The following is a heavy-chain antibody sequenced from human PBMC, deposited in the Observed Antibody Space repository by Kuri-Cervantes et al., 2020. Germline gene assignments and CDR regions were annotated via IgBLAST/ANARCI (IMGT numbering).Heavy chain of an antibody. CDR2: IYHSGSA. Sequence: GSLRLSCAVYGGSFSGYYWSWIRQPPGKGLEWIGYIYHSGSAYYNPSLKSRVSISLDRSKNQFSLNLSSVTAADTAVYYCARMTHLLSGFDPWGQGTPVTVSS. CDR3: ARMTHLLSGFDP. D-gene: IGHD2/OR15-2a*01. J-gene: IGHJ5*02. V-gene: IGHV4-34*01. CDR1: GGSFSGYY.